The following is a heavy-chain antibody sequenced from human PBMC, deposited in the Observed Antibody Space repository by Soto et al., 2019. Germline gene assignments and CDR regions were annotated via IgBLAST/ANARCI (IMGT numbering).Heavy chain of an antibody. J-gene: IGHJ6*02. CDR3: ARVSGSYLNYYYYGMDV. CDR2: IYPGDSDT. CDR1: GYSFTSYW. D-gene: IGHD1-26*01. V-gene: IGHV5-51*01. Sequence: GESLKISCKGSGYSFTSYWIGWVRQMPGKTLEWMGIIYPGDSDTRYSPSFQGQVTISADKFISTAYLQWSSLKASDTAMYYCARVSGSYLNYYYYGMDVWGQGTTVTVSS.